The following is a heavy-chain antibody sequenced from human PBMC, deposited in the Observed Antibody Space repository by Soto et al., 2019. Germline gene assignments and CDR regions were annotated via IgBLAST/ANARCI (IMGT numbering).Heavy chain of an antibody. Sequence: GGSLRLSCAASGFTFSTYTMKWVRQAPGKGLEWVSGISENGRFTYYADSVKGRFTISRDDSKKMMFLQMSSLRAGDTAVYYCAKSGPTNFFDHWGQGSLVTVSS. CDR2: ISENGRFT. D-gene: IGHD1-26*01. V-gene: IGHV3-23*01. CDR1: GFTFSTYT. CDR3: AKSGPTNFFDH. J-gene: IGHJ4*02.